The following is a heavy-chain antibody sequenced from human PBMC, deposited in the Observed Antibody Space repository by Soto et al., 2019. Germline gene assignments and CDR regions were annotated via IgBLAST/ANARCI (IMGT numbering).Heavy chain of an antibody. V-gene: IGHV3-23*01. Sequence: QFFESGGDLVQPGGSLRVHCVASGFIFGDYAMSWVRQTPGKGLEWVSSVGGGGTDTYYAASVKGRFTISRDNSKSTLYLQMNNLRAEYTAVYYCAKDAVPYNGKWDWFDTWGQGTLVIVSS. J-gene: IGHJ5*02. CDR3: AKDAVPYNGKWDWFDT. CDR1: GFIFGDYA. CDR2: VGGGGTDT. D-gene: IGHD1-20*01.